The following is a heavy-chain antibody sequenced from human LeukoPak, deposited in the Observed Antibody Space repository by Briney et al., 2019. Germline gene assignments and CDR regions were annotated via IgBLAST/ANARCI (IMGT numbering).Heavy chain of an antibody. Sequence: PGGSLRLSCAASGFTFDDYAMHWVRQAPGKGLEWVPGISWNSGSIGYADSVKGRFTISRGNAKNSLYLQMNSLRAEDTALYYCAKDGEPSSTSQELGSWFDPWGQGTLVTVSS. J-gene: IGHJ5*02. CDR2: ISWNSGSI. D-gene: IGHD2-2*01. V-gene: IGHV3-9*01. CDR3: AKDGEPSSTSQELGSWFDP. CDR1: GFTFDDYA.